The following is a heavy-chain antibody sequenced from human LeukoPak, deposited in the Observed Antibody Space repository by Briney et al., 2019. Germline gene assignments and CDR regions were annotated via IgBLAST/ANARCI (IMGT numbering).Heavy chain of an antibody. CDR3: ARDSLVAVAATGGAFDI. CDR2: IYYSGST. V-gene: IGHV4-34*01. J-gene: IGHJ3*02. D-gene: IGHD6-19*01. Sequence: ASETLSLTCAVYGGSFSGYYWSWIRQPPGKGLEWIGSIYYSGSTYYNPSLKSRVTISVDTSKNQFSLKLSSVTAEDTAVYYCARDSLVAVAATGGAFDIWGQGTMVTVSS. CDR1: GGSFSGYY.